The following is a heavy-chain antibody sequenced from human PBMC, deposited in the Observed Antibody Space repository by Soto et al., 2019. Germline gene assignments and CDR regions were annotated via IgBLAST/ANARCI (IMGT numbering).Heavy chain of an antibody. CDR3: ARNGTLTGYSYGMEV. Sequence: QVQLVQSGAELRKPGSSVKVSCKASGGTFSDYTINWVRQAPGQRLEWMGGIIPIFDTANYAEKFQGRVTSTADESTSTSFMEVSSLRSEDTAVYYCARNGTLTGYSYGMEVWGQGTMVTVSS. J-gene: IGHJ6*02. CDR1: GGTFSDYT. V-gene: IGHV1-69*01. CDR2: IIPIFDTA. D-gene: IGHD1-1*01.